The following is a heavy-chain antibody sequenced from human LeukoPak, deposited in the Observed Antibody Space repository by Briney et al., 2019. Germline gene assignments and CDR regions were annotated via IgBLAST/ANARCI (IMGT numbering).Heavy chain of an antibody. D-gene: IGHD3-16*01. Sequence: SQTLSLTCAVSGGSISSGGYSWSWIRQPPGKGLEWIGYIYYSGSTYYNPSLKSRVTISVDTSKNQFSLKLSSVTAADTAVYYCARAANYHDAFDIWGQGTLVTVSS. V-gene: IGHV4-30-4*07. CDR2: IYYSGST. J-gene: IGHJ4*02. CDR3: ARAANYHDAFDI. CDR1: GGSISSGGYS.